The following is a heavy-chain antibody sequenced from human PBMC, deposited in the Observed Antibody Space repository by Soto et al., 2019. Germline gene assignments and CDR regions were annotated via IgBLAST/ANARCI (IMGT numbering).Heavy chain of an antibody. CDR2: ISYSGST. D-gene: IGHD2-2*01. J-gene: IGHJ6*03. Sequence: QLQLQESGPGLVKPSETLSLTCTVSGGSISSSSSSWGWIRQPPGKGLEWLGIISYSGSTYYSPSLQSRVTISVDASKNLFSLKLSSVTAADTAVYYCARTYVTDVVVVPASKDYMDVWGKGTTVTVSS. CDR1: GGSISSSSSS. CDR3: ARTYVTDVVVVPASKDYMDV. V-gene: IGHV4-39*01.